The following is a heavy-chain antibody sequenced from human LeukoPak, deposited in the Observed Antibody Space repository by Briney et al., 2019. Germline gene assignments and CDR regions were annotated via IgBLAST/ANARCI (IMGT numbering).Heavy chain of an antibody. CDR1: GFSFITYA. Sequence: AGGSLRLSCAASGFSFITYAMHWVRQAPGKGLEWMAFIRSDGSNKYYADSVKGRFTISRDNSKNTLYLQMNSLRAEDTAVYYCARILDSAWGELGYWGQGTLVTVSS. V-gene: IGHV3-30*04. D-gene: IGHD6-19*01. CDR3: ARILDSAWGELGY. CDR2: IRSDGSNK. J-gene: IGHJ4*02.